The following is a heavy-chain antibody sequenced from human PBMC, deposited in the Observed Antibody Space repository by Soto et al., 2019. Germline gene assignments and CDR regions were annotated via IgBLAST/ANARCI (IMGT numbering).Heavy chain of an antibody. J-gene: IGHJ4*02. CDR3: AKESKFYPDSRWSFDS. Sequence: GGSLRLSCAASGFFFSHHGMHWVRQAPGKGLERLTVVSSDGSTTYDADSVKGRFAISRDNSRNTLYLQMNSLRSEDTAVYYCAKESKFYPDSRWSFDSWGQGTLVTVSS. CDR2: VSSDGSTT. V-gene: IGHV3-30*18. D-gene: IGHD2-15*01. CDR1: GFFFSHHG.